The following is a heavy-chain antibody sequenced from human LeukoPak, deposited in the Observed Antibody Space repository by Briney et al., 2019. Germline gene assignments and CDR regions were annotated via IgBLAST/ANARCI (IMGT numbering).Heavy chain of an antibody. Sequence: ASVKVSCNASRYTFTSYAMHWVRQAPGQGLEWMGWINTNTGNPTYAQGFTGRFVFSLDTSVSTAYLQISSLKAEDTAVYYCARDRRGCTGDNCYSDFDYWGQGTLVTVSS. D-gene: IGHD2-15*01. J-gene: IGHJ4*02. CDR1: RYTFTSYA. CDR2: INTNTGNP. CDR3: ARDRRGCTGDNCYSDFDY. V-gene: IGHV7-4-1*02.